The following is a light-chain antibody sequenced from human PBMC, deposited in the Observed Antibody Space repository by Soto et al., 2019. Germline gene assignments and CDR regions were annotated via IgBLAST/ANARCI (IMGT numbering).Light chain of an antibody. CDR2: DAT. CDR3: QQSYITPRT. V-gene: IGKV1-39*01. J-gene: IGKJ1*01. CDR1: QNIDNY. Sequence: DLQMTQSPSPLSASIGDRVTITCRSSQNIDNYLNWYQQKPGRAPKLLIYDATNLYTGVPSRFSGHGSGTDFTLIISSLQPEDFATYYCQQSYITPRTFGPGTKVDIK.